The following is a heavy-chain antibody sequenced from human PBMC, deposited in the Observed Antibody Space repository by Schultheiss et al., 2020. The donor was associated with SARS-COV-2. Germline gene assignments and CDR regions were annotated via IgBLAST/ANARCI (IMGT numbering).Heavy chain of an antibody. J-gene: IGHJ3*02. V-gene: IGHV4-59*08. Sequence: SETLSLTCTVSGGSISSYYWSWIRQPPGKGLEWIGYIYYSGSTNYNPSLKSRVTISVDTSKNQFSLKLSSVTAADTAVYYCARGRTEYYDFWSGYYIGAFDIWGQGTMVTVSS. D-gene: IGHD3-3*01. CDR2: IYYSGST. CDR1: GGSISSYY. CDR3: ARGRTEYYDFWSGYYIGAFDI.